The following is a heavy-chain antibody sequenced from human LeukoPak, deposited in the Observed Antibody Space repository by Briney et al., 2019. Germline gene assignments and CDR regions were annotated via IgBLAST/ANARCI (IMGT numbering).Heavy chain of an antibody. CDR1: GYTFTSYD. CDR2: MNPNSGNT. D-gene: IGHD2-2*01. J-gene: IGHJ4*02. CDR3: ARDLNIVVVPAASPFDY. Sequence: ASVKVSCKASGYTFTSYDINWVRQATGQGLEWMGWMNPNSGNTGYAQKFQGRVTMTTDTSTSTAYMELRSLRSDDTAVYYCARDLNIVVVPAASPFDYWGQGTLVTVSS. V-gene: IGHV1-8*02.